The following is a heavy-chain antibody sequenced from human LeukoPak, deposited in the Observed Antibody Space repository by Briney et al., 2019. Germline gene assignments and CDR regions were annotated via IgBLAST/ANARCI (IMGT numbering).Heavy chain of an antibody. Sequence: ASVKVSCKASGYTFTGYYMHWVRQAPGQGLEWMGWINPNSGGTNYAQKFQGRVTMTRDTSISTAHMELSRLRSDDTAVYYCARESYCSSTSCYAGGVASANWFDPWGQGTLVTVSS. J-gene: IGHJ5*02. D-gene: IGHD2-2*01. CDR1: GYTFTGYY. V-gene: IGHV1-2*02. CDR2: INPNSGGT. CDR3: ARESYCSSTSCYAGGVASANWFDP.